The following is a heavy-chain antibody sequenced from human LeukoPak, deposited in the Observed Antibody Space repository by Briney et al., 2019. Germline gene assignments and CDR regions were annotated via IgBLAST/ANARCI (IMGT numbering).Heavy chain of an antibody. V-gene: IGHV3-30*04. Sequence: GGSLRLSCTASGFTISGDAMHWVRQAPGKGQQWVADISFDGTNKNYADSVKGRFTISRDNSKNTLFLQMNSLTTDDTALFYCARETHDALDLWGPGTLVTVSS. CDR2: ISFDGTNK. CDR1: GFTISGDA. CDR3: ARETHDALDL. J-gene: IGHJ3*01.